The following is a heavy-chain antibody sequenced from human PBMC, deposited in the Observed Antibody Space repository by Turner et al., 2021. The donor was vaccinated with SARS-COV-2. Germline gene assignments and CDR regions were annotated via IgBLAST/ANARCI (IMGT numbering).Heavy chain of an antibody. CDR2: ISWNSGSV. V-gene: IGHV3-9*01. CDR3: AKTYYDFWSGYGYYYYGMDV. Sequence: EVQLVESGGGLVQPGRSLRLSCAASGFNFDDYAMHWVRQAPGKGLEWVSGISWNSGSVGYVDSVKGRFTISRDNAKNSLYLQMNSLRAEDTAVYFCAKTYYDFWSGYGYYYYGMDVWGQGTTVTVSS. CDR1: GFNFDDYA. J-gene: IGHJ6*02. D-gene: IGHD3-3*01.